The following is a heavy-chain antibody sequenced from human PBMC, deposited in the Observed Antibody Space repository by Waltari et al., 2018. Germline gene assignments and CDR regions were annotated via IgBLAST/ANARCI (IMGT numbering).Heavy chain of an antibody. J-gene: IGHJ4*02. CDR2: TYYRSKWYN. Sequence: QVQLQQSGTGLVKPSQTLSLTCAISGDSVSSNSAAWHWIRQCPSSGLEWLGRTYYRSKWYNDYAVSVKSQITINPDTSKNQFSLQLNSVTPEDTAVYYCARAFLGLDGYSYGPFDYWGQGTLVTVSS. CDR3: ARAFLGLDGYSYGPFDY. CDR1: GDSVSSNSAA. V-gene: IGHV6-1*01. D-gene: IGHD5-18*01.